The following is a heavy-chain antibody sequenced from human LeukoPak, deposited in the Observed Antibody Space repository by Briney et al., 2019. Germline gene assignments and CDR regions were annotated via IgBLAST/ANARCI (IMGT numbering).Heavy chain of an antibody. CDR1: GGTFSSYA. J-gene: IGHJ4*02. V-gene: IGHV1-69*05. CDR3: ARDLGIVGATTTYYFDY. Sequence: SVKVSCKASGGTFSSYAISWVRQAPGQGLEWMGGIIPILGTANYAQKFQGRVTITTDESTSTAYMELSSLRSEDTAVYYCARDLGIVGATTTYYFDYWGQGTLVTVSS. CDR2: IIPILGTA. D-gene: IGHD1-26*01.